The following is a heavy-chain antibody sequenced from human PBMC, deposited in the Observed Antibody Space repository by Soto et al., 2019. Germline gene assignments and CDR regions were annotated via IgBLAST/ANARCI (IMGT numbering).Heavy chain of an antibody. D-gene: IGHD3-10*01. CDR1: GGSISSGGYY. V-gene: IGHV4-31*03. J-gene: IGHJ1*01. CDR2: IHHSGST. CDR3: VRGVLS. Sequence: SETLSLTCNVSGGSISSGGYYWTWIRQHPGKGLEWIGNIHHSGSTFHNPSLKSRVSISVDTSKNQFSLKLSSVTAADTAVYFCVRGVLSWGQATLVTVSS.